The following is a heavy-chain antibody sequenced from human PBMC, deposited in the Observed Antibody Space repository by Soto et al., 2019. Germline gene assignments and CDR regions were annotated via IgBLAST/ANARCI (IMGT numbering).Heavy chain of an antibody. CDR3: AKLAGSVLASSFDY. V-gene: IGHV3-33*06. CDR2: IWYDGSNK. J-gene: IGHJ4*02. D-gene: IGHD2-15*01. CDR1: GFTFSSYG. Sequence: GGSLRLSCAASGFTFSSYGMHWVRQAPGKGLEWVAVIWYDGSNKYYADSVKGRFTISRDNSKNTLYLQMNSLRAEDTAVYYCAKLAGSVLASSFDYWGQGTLVTVSS.